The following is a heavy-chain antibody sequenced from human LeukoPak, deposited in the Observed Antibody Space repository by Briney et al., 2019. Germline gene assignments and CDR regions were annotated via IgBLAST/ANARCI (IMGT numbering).Heavy chain of an antibody. CDR1: GGSISSYY. V-gene: IGHV4-59*01. Sequence: SETLSLTCSVSGGSISSYYWSWIRQPPGKGLEWIGYIYYSGSTNYNPSLKSRVTISVDTSKNQFSLKLSSVTAADTAVYYCARDITYYGMDVWGQGTTVTVSS. CDR2: IYYSGST. D-gene: IGHD3-10*01. CDR3: ARDITYYGMDV. J-gene: IGHJ6*02.